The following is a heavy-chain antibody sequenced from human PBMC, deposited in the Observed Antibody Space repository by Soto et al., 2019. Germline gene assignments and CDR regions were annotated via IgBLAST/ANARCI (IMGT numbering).Heavy chain of an antibody. CDR3: ARGVKEWERLYYSGMDV. J-gene: IGHJ6*02. Sequence: QVQLLQSGAEVKKPGSSVKVSCQASGGTFSSFLVSWVRQAPGHGLEWMAGIMPTFGTSNYAQKFHDRVTITADESTRTVYMQLSSLTSEDTAVYYCARGVKEWERLYYSGMDVWGPGTTVTVSS. CDR1: GGTFSSFL. V-gene: IGHV1-69*01. CDR2: IMPTFGTS. D-gene: IGHD1-26*01.